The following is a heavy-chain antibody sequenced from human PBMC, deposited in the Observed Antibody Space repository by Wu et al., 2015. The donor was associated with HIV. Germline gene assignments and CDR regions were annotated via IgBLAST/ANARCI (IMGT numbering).Heavy chain of an antibody. CDR3: ARWAVAVTAHNYGMDV. D-gene: IGHD2-21*02. Sequence: QVQLVQSGAEVKTPGASVKISCRASVFSFNTYYMDWVRQAPGQGLEWMGFVNPAGGNTVAQKFQGRLTMTRDTSTSTAYMELRSLRSDDTAVYYCARWAVAVTAHNYGMDVWGQGTTVTVSS. CDR1: VFSFNTYY. CDR2: VNPAGGNT. V-gene: IGHV1-46*02. J-gene: IGHJ6*02.